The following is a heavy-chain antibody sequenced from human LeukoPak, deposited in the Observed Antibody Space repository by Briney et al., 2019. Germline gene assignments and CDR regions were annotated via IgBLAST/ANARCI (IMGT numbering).Heavy chain of an antibody. CDR2: ISWDGGST. CDR1: GFTFSSYE. V-gene: IGHV3-43*01. D-gene: IGHD3-10*01. Sequence: GGSLRLSCAASGFTFSSYEMNWVRQAPGKGVEGVSLISWDGGSTYYADSVKGRFTISRDNSKNSLYLQMNSLRTEDTALYYCAKDFRGYFDYWGQGTLVTVSS. CDR3: AKDFRGYFDY. J-gene: IGHJ4*02.